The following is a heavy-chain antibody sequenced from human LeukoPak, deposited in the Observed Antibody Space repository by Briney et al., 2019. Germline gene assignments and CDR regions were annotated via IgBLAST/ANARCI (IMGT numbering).Heavy chain of an antibody. CDR2: IYYSGST. CDR3: ARDVVRLRGAPSPFDY. D-gene: IGHD3-10*01. Sequence: SETLSLTCTVSGGSIRSSSYYWGWIRQPPGKGLQWIGSIYYSGSTYYNPSLKSRVTISIDTSKNQFSLKLSSVTAADTAVYYCARDVVRLRGAPSPFDYWGQGTLVTVSS. J-gene: IGHJ4*02. CDR1: GGSIRSSSYY. V-gene: IGHV4-39*07.